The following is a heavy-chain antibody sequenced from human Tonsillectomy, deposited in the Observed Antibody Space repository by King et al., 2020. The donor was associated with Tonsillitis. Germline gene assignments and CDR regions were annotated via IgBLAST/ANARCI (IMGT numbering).Heavy chain of an antibody. J-gene: IGHJ1*01. Sequence: LVESGGGLVKPGGSLRLSCAASGFTFSSYSMNWVRQAPGKGLEWVSSISSSSSYIYYANPVKGRFTISRDNAKNSLYLQMNSLRAEDTAVYYCARDAEWELLTEYFQHWGQGTLVTVSP. V-gene: IGHV3-21*01. CDR3: ARDAEWELLTEYFQH. D-gene: IGHD1-26*01. CDR2: ISSSSSYI. CDR1: GFTFSSYS.